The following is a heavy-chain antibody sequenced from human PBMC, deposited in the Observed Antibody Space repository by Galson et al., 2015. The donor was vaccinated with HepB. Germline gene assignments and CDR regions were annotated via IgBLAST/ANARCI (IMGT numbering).Heavy chain of an antibody. Sequence: SLRLSCAPSGFTFRSYGMNWVRQAPGKGLEWVAVLWYDGTNKYYADSVKGRFTISRDKSKNTLFLEMDSLRVEETAVYYCARSGSYWEGGYWGQGTLVIVSS. CDR3: ARSGSYWEGGY. D-gene: IGHD1-26*01. CDR1: GFTFRSYG. CDR2: LWYDGTNK. V-gene: IGHV3-33*01. J-gene: IGHJ4*02.